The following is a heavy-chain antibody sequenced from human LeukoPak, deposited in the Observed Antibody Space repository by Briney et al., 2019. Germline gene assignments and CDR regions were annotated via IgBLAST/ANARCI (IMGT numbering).Heavy chain of an antibody. CDR3: ARDYAFDI. J-gene: IGHJ3*02. Sequence: SETLSLTCTVSGDSISSYYWSWIRQPPGRGLEWIGYIYYIGNTNYNPSLKSRVTISVDTSKNQFSLKLSSVTAADTAIYYCARDYAFDIWGQGTMVAVSS. CDR1: GDSISSYY. CDR2: IYYIGNT. V-gene: IGHV4-59*01.